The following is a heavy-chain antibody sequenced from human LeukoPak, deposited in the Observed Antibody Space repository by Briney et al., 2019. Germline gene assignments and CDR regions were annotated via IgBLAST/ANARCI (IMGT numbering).Heavy chain of an antibody. CDR1: GGSISSSGYY. D-gene: IGHD1-1*01. CDR3: ARILLEIGSFDY. J-gene: IGHJ4*02. CDR2: IYHSGST. Sequence: SETLSLTCTVSGGSISSSGYYCGWIRQPPGKGLEWIGSIYHSGSTYYNPSLKSRVTLSVETSKNQFSLKLSSVTAADTAVYYCARILLEIGSFDYWGQGTLVTVSS. V-gene: IGHV4-39*01.